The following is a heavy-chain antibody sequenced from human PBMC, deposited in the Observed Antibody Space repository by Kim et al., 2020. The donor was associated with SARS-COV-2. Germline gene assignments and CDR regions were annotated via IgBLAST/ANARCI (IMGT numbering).Heavy chain of an antibody. CDR2: IKSKTDGGTT. V-gene: IGHV3-15*01. CDR3: TTDRIYDYVWGSYRPWED. J-gene: IGHJ4*02. CDR1: GFTFSNAW. Sequence: GGSLRLSCAASGFTFSNAWMSWVRQAPGKGLEWVGRIKSKTDGGTTDYAAPVKGRFTISRDDSKNTLYLQMNSLKTEETAVYYCTTDRIYDYVWGSYRPWEDWGRGTLVTVSS. D-gene: IGHD3-16*02.